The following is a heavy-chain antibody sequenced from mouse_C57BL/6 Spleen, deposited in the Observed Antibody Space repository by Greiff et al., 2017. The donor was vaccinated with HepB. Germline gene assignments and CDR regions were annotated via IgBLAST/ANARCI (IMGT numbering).Heavy chain of an antibody. Sequence: VKLVESGPGLVAPSQSLSITCTVSGFSLTSYGVHWVRQPPGKGLEWLVVIWSDGSTTYNSALKSRLSISKDNSKSQVFLKMNSLQTDDTAMYYCARHGYYGNLYAMDYWGQGTSVTVSS. J-gene: IGHJ4*01. D-gene: IGHD2-1*01. V-gene: IGHV2-6-1*01. CDR3: ARHGYYGNLYAMDY. CDR2: IWSDGST. CDR1: GFSLTSYG.